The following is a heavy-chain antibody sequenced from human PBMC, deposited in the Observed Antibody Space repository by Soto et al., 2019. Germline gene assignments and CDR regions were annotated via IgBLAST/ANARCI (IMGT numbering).Heavy chain of an antibody. CDR3: ARDLSGYLNWFDP. CDR1: GGSVSSGSYY. J-gene: IGHJ5*02. Sequence: SETLSLTCPVSGGSVSSGSYYWSWIRQPPVKGLEWIGYIYYSGSTNYNPSLKSRVTISVDTSKNQFSLKLSSVTAADTAVYYCARDLSGYLNWFDPWGQGTLVTVSS. D-gene: IGHD5-12*01. CDR2: IYYSGST. V-gene: IGHV4-61*01.